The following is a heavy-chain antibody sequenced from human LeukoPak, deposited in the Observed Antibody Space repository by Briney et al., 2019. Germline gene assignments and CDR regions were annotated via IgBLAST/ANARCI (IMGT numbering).Heavy chain of an antibody. D-gene: IGHD3-10*01. Sequence: GGSLRLSCAASGFTFSSYGMHWVRQAPGKGLEWVAVISNDGSNKYYVDSVKGRFTISRDNPKNTLYVQMNSLRAEDTAVYYCAKEGPGGHDAFDIWGQGTMVTVSS. CDR1: GFTFSSYG. J-gene: IGHJ3*02. V-gene: IGHV3-30*18. CDR2: ISNDGSNK. CDR3: AKEGPGGHDAFDI.